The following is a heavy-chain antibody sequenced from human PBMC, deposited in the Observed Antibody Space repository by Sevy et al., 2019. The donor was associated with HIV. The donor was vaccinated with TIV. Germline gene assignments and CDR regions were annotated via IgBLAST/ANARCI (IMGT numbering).Heavy chain of an antibody. CDR1: GGSFSGYY. CDR3: ASEGGYGEDWFDP. D-gene: IGHD4-17*01. Sequence: SETLSLTCAVYGGSFSGYYWSWIRQPPGKGLEWIGEINHSGSTNYNPSLKSRVTISVDTPKNQFSLKLSSVTAADTAVDYWASEGGYGEDWFDPWGQGTLVTVSS. CDR2: INHSGST. J-gene: IGHJ5*02. V-gene: IGHV4-34*01.